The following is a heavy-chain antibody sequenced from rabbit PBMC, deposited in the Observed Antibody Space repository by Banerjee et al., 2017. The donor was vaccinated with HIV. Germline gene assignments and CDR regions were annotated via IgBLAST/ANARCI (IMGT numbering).Heavy chain of an antibody. D-gene: IGHD4-1*01. CDR1: GFSFNNKYV. V-gene: IGHV1S45*01. CDR2: INIGGSGTT. Sequence: QEQLVESGGGLVQPEGSLTLTCTASGFSFNNKYVMCWVRQAPGKGLEWIACINIGGSGTTYYASWAKGRFTISKTSSTTVTLQMTSLTAADTATYFCARDLAGVIGWNFNLWGPGTLVTVS. J-gene: IGHJ4*01. CDR3: ARDLAGVIGWNFNL.